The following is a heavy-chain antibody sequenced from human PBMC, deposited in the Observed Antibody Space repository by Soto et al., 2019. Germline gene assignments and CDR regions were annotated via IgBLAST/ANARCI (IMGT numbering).Heavy chain of an antibody. J-gene: IGHJ4*02. Sequence: SETLSLTCTVSGGSISNFYWSLIRQPPGKGLEWIGYVDYSGTANYNPSLKSRVSMSVDTSKNQLSLKVTSVTAADTAMYYCARADTAMTTPFDYWGQGTLVTVSS. CDR2: VDYSGTA. D-gene: IGHD5-18*01. V-gene: IGHV4-59*12. CDR1: GGSISNFY. CDR3: ARADTAMTTPFDY.